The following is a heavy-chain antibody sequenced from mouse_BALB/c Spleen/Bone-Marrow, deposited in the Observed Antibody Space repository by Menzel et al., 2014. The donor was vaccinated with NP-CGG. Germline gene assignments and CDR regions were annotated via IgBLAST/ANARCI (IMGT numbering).Heavy chain of an antibody. J-gene: IGHJ3*01. Sequence: VQLQQPGAELVKPGASVKLSCTASGFYIKDTYMHWVKQRPEQGLEWIGRIDPANGNTKYDPKFQGKATITADTSSNTAYLQLSSLTSEDTAVYYCASYYYGRAWFAYWGQGTLVTVSA. CDR2: IDPANGNT. CDR1: GFYIKDTY. V-gene: IGHV14-3*02. D-gene: IGHD1-1*01. CDR3: ASYYYGRAWFAY.